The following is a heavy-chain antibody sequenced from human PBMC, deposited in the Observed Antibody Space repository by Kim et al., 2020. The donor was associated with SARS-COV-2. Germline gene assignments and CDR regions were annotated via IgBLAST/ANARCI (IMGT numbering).Heavy chain of an antibody. V-gene: IGHV3-48*03. Sequence: GGSLRLSCAASGFTFSRTEMTWVRQAPGKGLEWISYISESGSTTYYADSVRGRFTISRDNAQSSLYLQMNSLRGEDTALYYCARNIGWFIWVQGVLIPVS. CDR2: ISESGSTT. J-gene: IGHJ4*02. CDR1: GFTFSRTE. D-gene: IGHD6-19*01. CDR3: ARNIGWFI.